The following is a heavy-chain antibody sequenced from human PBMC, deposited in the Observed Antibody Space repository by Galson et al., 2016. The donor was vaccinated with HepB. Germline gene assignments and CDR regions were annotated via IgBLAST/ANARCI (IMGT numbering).Heavy chain of an antibody. V-gene: IGHV3-48*01. Sequence: SLRLSCAASGFTFSDYSMIWVRQAPGKGLEWVSYISGTSGLIHYTDSVKGRFTISRDNAENSLYLQMNSLRVEDTAVYYCARGRVNWDNWFDPWGQGALVTVSS. CDR3: ARGRVNWDNWFDP. D-gene: IGHD7-27*01. J-gene: IGHJ5*02. CDR2: ISGTSGLI. CDR1: GFTFSDYS.